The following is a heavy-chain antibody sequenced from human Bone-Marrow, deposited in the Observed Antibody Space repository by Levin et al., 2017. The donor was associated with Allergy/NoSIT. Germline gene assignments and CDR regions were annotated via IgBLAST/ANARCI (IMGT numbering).Heavy chain of an antibody. CDR1: GFSVSNNY. Sequence: GGSLRLSCAVSGFSVSNNYMSWVRQAPGKGLEWISVIYNVDTTYYVDSVKGRFTISRDNSKNTLYLQMNSLRVEDTAVYYCARDEGPGKYSYGELDYWGQGTLVTVSS. CDR3: ARDEGPGKYSYGELDY. CDR2: IYNVDTT. V-gene: IGHV3-66*01. J-gene: IGHJ4*02. D-gene: IGHD5-18*01.